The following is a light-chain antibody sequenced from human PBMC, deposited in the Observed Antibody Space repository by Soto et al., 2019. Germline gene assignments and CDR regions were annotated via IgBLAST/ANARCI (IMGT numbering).Light chain of an antibody. CDR1: QSISSW. CDR2: DAS. Sequence: DIQMTQSPSTLSASVGDRVTITCRASQSISSWLAWYQQKPGKAPKLLIYDASSLESGVPSRFSGNGSGTEFTLTISSLQPDDFATYYCQQYNSYSSGTFGQGTRLEIK. V-gene: IGKV1-5*01. CDR3: QQYNSYSSGT. J-gene: IGKJ5*01.